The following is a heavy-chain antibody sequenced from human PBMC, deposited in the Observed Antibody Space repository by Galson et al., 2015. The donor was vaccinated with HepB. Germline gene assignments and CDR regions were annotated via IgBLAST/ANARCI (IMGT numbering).Heavy chain of an antibody. V-gene: IGHV3-33*08. CDR2: IWYDGSNE. Sequence: SLRLSCAASGFTFGSYGMHWVRQAPGKGLEWVALIWYDGSNENYADSVKGRFTISRDNSDNTLYLQMNSLTVEDTAVYYCARFIVGLGPRHYWGQGALVTVSS. CDR1: GFTFGSYG. CDR3: ARFIVGLGPRHY. D-gene: IGHD1-26*01. J-gene: IGHJ4*02.